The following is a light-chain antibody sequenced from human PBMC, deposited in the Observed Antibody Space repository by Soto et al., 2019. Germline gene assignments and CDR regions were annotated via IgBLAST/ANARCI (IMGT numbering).Light chain of an antibody. V-gene: IGKV1-39*01. J-gene: IGKJ1*01. CDR3: HQTYHTPPT. Sequence: EIRLTQSPSSRYATLGDSVTITSRASQTTNNYLYWYQQKPGKAPKLLIDTAASLHGGVPSRFTFTTSGTSFTLTISSLQPEDFATYYCHQTYHTPPTFGQGTKVDIK. CDR1: QTTNNY. CDR2: TAA.